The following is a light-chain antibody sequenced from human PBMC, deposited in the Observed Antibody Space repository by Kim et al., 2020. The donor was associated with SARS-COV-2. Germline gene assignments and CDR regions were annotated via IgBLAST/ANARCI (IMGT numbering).Light chain of an antibody. V-gene: IGKV1-5*01. CDR2: NTS. CDR1: QSIGTR. J-gene: IGKJ1*01. CDR3: QQYNNYPRT. Sequence: ASVGDRVTITCRASQSIGTRLAWYQQKPGKAPTLLIYNTSTLQSGVPSSFSGSGSGTEFTLTIGNLQPDDFATYYCQQYNNYPRTFGQGTKVDIK.